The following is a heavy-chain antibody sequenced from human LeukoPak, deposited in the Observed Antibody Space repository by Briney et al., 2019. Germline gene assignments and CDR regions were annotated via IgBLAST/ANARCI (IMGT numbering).Heavy chain of an antibody. CDR3: ARGLLDYGDYYFDF. V-gene: IGHV3-33*05. Sequence: GGSLRLSCAASGFSFSAYGMHWVRQAPGKGLEWVSVISIDGSNKDSEDSVKRRFTISRDDSKNTLYLQMNSLRAEDTAIYYCARGLLDYGDYYFDFWGQGTLITVS. D-gene: IGHD4-17*01. CDR1: GFSFSAYG. J-gene: IGHJ4*02. CDR2: ISIDGSNK.